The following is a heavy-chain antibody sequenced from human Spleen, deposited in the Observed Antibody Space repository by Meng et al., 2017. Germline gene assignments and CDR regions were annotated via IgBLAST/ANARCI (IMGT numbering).Heavy chain of an antibody. D-gene: IGHD2-2*01. CDR2: ISSSGSTI. CDR3: AKVSDIVVVPAAYDY. Sequence: GESLKISCAASGFTFSSYEMNWVRQAPGKGLEWVSYISSSGSTIYYADSVKGRFTISRDNSMNMLYLQMNSLRAEDTAVYYCAKVSDIVVVPAAYDYWGQGTLVTVSS. CDR1: GFTFSSYE. V-gene: IGHV3-48*03. J-gene: IGHJ4*02.